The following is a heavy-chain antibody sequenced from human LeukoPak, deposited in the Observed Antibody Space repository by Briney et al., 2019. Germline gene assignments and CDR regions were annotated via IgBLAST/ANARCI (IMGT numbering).Heavy chain of an antibody. D-gene: IGHD2-15*01. CDR2: INPAGSET. J-gene: IGHJ4*02. Sequence: QTGGSLRLSCAASGFSFSAYWMTWVRQAPGTGLEWVANINPAGSETYYVDPVKGRFSISRDNAKNLVYLQMNSLRAEGTAVYHCARFGYVAAVDVWGQGTPVTVSS. CDR3: ARFGYVAAVDV. V-gene: IGHV3-7*01. CDR1: GFSFSAYW.